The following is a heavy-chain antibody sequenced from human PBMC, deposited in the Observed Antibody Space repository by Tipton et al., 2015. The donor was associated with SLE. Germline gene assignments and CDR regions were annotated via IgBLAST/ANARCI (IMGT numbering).Heavy chain of an antibody. CDR3: AGGVRYSSSWLNY. CDR2: ITPSGST. CDR1: GGSFNGYY. D-gene: IGHD6-13*01. V-gene: IGHV4-34*01. J-gene: IGHJ4*02. Sequence: TLSLTCAVYGGSFNGYYWSWIRQPPGKGLEWIGEITPSGSTNCNPSLKSRVTLSVDTSKSQFSLDLTSVTAADTAVYYCAGGVRYSSSWLNYWGQGTLVTVSS.